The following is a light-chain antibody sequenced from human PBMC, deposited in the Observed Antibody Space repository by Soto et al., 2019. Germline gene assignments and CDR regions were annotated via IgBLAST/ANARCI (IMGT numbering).Light chain of an antibody. CDR1: QSFGSS. CDR2: HAS. J-gene: IGKJ3*01. Sequence: EVVLTQSPATLSLSPGETATLSCRASQSFGSSLAWYQQKPGQAPRLLIHHASTRAAGIPARFSGSGSGTDFSLTISSLEHEHFAVYYCHQSGIWPHTFGHGTKVDIK. V-gene: IGKV3-11*01. CDR3: HQSGIWPHT.